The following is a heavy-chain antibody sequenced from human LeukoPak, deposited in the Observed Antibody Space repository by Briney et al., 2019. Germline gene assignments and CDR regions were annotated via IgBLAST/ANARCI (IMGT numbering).Heavy chain of an antibody. J-gene: IGHJ4*02. Sequence: GGSLRLSCAASGFTFSSYSMNWVRQAPGKGLEWVSSISSSSSYIYYADSVKGRFTIPRDNAKNSLYLQMNSLRAEDTAVYYCARDAYDSSGLDYWGQGTLVTVSS. D-gene: IGHD3-22*01. CDR1: GFTFSSYS. V-gene: IGHV3-21*01. CDR3: ARDAYDSSGLDY. CDR2: ISSSSSYI.